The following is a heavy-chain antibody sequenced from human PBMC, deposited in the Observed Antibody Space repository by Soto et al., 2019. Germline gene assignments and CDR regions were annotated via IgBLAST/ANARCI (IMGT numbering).Heavy chain of an antibody. CDR1: GDSVSSNSAA. Sequence: PSQTLSLTCAISGDSVSSNSAAWNWIRQSPSRGLEWLGRTYYRSKWYNDYAVSVKSRITINPDTSKNQFSLQLSSVTPEDTAVYYCARDGYNWNPGGDYYYYYGMDVWGQGTTVTVSS. J-gene: IGHJ6*02. CDR2: TYYRSKWYN. V-gene: IGHV6-1*01. D-gene: IGHD1-20*01. CDR3: ARDGYNWNPGGDYYYYYGMDV.